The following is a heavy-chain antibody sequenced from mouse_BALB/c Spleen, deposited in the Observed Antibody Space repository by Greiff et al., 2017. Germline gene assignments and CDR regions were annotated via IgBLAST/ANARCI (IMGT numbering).Heavy chain of an antibody. J-gene: IGHJ1*01. CDR2: INPNNGGT. CDR3: AREDYYGSSGDWYFDV. CDR1: GYTVTEYT. D-gene: IGHD1-1*01. Sequence: VQLKESGPELVKPGASVKISCKTSGYTVTEYTMHWVKQSHGKSLAWIGGINPNNGGTSYSQKFKGKATLTVDKSSSTAYMELRSLTSEDSAVYYCAREDYYGSSGDWYFDVWGAGTTVTVSS. V-gene: IGHV1-18*01.